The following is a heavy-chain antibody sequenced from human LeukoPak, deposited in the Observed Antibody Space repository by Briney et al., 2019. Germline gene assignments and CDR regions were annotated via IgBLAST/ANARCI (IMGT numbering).Heavy chain of an antibody. CDR2: IRYDGSNK. D-gene: IGHD3-22*01. CDR3: ARVPQGGYYDSSGYSDY. J-gene: IGHJ4*02. V-gene: IGHV3-30*02. Sequence: PGGSLRLSCAASGFTFSSYGMHWVRQAPGKGLEWVAFIRYDGSNKYYADSVKGRFTISRDNAKNSLYLQMNSLRAEDTAVYYCARVPQGGYYDSSGYSDYWGQGTLVTVSS. CDR1: GFTFSSYG.